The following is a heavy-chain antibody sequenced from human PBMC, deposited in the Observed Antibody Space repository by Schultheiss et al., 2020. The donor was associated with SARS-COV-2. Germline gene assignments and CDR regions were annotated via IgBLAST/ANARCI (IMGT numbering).Heavy chain of an antibody. CDR1: GFTFSSYG. J-gene: IGHJ4*02. CDR3: AREPPGYYDSSGYYGSGIFDY. CDR2: IWYDGSNK. V-gene: IGHV3-33*01. D-gene: IGHD3-22*01. Sequence: GGSLRLSCAASGFTFSSYGMHWVRQAPGKGLEWVAVIWYDGSNKYYADSVKGRFTISRDNSKNTLYLQMNSLRAEDTAVYYCAREPPGYYDSSGYYGSGIFDYWGQGTLVTVSS.